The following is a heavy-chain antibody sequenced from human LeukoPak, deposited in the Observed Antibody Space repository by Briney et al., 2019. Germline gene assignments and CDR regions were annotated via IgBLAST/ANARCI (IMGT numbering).Heavy chain of an antibody. V-gene: IGHV3-30*04. CDR3: ARAPPDSWIDN. CDR2: ISSDGSYK. D-gene: IGHD6-13*01. Sequence: GGSLRLSCAASGFTFSNFATYWVRQAPGKGLEWGTVISSDGSYKYYADSVKGRFTISRHNSKNTVYLQMNSVRDEDTAVYYCARAPPDSWIDNWGQGTLVTVSS. J-gene: IGHJ4*02. CDR1: GFTFSNFA.